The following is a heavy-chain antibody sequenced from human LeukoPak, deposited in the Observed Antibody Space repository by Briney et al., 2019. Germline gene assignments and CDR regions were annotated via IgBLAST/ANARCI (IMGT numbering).Heavy chain of an antibody. D-gene: IGHD1-14*01. Sequence: GASVKVSCKASGYTFTGYYMHWVRQAPGQGLEGMGWINPNSGGTNYAQKFQGRVTLTRDTSISTAYMELSSLRSDDTAVYYCATYQHTGGDAFDIWGQGTMVTVSS. CDR2: INPNSGGT. J-gene: IGHJ3*02. CDR3: ATYQHTGGDAFDI. CDR1: GYTFTGYY. V-gene: IGHV1-2*02.